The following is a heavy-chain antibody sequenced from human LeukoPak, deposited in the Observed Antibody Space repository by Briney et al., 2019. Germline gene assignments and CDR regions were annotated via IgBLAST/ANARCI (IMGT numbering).Heavy chain of an antibody. CDR2: IKRDGSEK. CDR3: ARDPYSSSWSYGMDV. J-gene: IGHJ6*02. V-gene: IGHV3-7*05. Sequence: QPGGSLRLSCTASGFIFSNYWMSWVRQTPEKGLKWVANIKRDGSEKVYVDSVKGRFTISRDNGKSSLYLQMSGLRAEDTAVYYCARDPYSSSWSYGMDVWGQGTTVTVSS. D-gene: IGHD6-13*01. CDR1: GFIFSNYW.